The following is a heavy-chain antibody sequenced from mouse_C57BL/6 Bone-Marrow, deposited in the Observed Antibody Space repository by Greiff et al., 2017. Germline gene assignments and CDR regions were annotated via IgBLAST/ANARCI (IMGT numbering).Heavy chain of an antibody. CDR2: IDPSDSET. J-gene: IGHJ4*01. CDR1: GYTFTSYW. D-gene: IGHD2-2*01. V-gene: IGHV1-52*01. Sequence: QVQLQQSGAELVRPGSSVKLSCKASGYTFTSYWMHWVKQRPIQGLEWIGNIDPSDSETHYNQKFKDKATLTVDKSSSTAYMQLSSLTSEDSAVYYCARWLTTNYAMDYWGQGTSVTVSS. CDR3: ARWLTTNYAMDY.